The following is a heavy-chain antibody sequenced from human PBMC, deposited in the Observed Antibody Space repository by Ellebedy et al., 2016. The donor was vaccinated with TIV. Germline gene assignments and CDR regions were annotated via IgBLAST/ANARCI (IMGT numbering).Heavy chain of an antibody. CDR3: AREDNSGQLSGLDY. J-gene: IGHJ4*02. CDR1: GFTFSSYA. CDR2: ISYDGSNK. D-gene: IGHD6-19*01. V-gene: IGHV3-30*04. Sequence: GGSLRLSXAASGFTFSSYAMHWVRQSPGKGLEWVAIISYDGSNKYYADSVKGRYTISRDNPKNTLYLQMNSLRAEDTAVYYCAREDNSGQLSGLDYWGQGTLVTVSS.